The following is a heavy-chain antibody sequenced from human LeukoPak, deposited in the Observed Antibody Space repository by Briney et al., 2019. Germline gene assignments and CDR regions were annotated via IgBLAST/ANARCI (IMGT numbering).Heavy chain of an antibody. CDR1: GDSISSNSDY. CDR2: IYHRGRT. J-gene: IGHJ4*02. CDR3: ARDPELETPLFYFDC. Sequence: SETLSLTCSVSGDSISSNSDYWGWIRQPPGKGLEWIGNIYHRGRTNYNPSLKSRVTISADTSKNQFSLKLSSVTAADTAVYYCARDPELETPLFYFDCWGQGTLVTVSS. V-gene: IGHV4-39*07. D-gene: IGHD1-26*01.